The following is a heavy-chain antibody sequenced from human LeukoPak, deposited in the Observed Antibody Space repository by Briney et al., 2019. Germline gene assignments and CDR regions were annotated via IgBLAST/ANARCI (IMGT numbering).Heavy chain of an antibody. CDR1: GFTFSSYG. Sequence: GGSLRLSCAASGFTFSSYGMHWVRQAPGKGLEWVAVISYDGTNKYYADSVKGRFTISRDNSKNTLYLQMNSLGAEDTAVFYCAREGESLHFLDYWGQGTLVTVSS. V-gene: IGHV3-30*03. J-gene: IGHJ4*02. CDR2: ISYDGTNK. CDR3: AREGESLHFLDY. D-gene: IGHD2-21*01.